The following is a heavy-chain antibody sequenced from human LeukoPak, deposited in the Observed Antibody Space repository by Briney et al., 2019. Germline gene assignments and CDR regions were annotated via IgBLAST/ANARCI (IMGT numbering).Heavy chain of an antibody. D-gene: IGHD3-22*01. CDR3: ARSEPYYYDSSGYYVI. J-gene: IGHJ3*02. V-gene: IGHV3-7*01. CDR1: GFTFSSYG. CDR2: IKQDGSEK. Sequence: GGSLRLSCAASGFTFSSYGMHWVRQAPGKGLERVANIKQDGSEKYYVDSVKGRFTISRDNAKNSLYLQMNSLRAEDTAVYYCARSEPYYYDSSGYYVIWGQGTMVTVSS.